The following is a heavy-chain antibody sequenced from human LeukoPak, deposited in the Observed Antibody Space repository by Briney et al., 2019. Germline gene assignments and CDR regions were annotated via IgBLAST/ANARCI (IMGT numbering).Heavy chain of an antibody. CDR3: ARDASISYDSSGYYSHFDY. CDR2: ISAYKGKT. J-gene: IGHJ4*02. D-gene: IGHD3-22*01. Sequence: GASVKVSCKASGHTFTSLGISWVRQAPGQGLEWMGWISAYKGKTNYAQKIQGRVTMTTGTSTSTAFMELRSLRSDDTAVYYCARDASISYDSSGYYSHFDYWGQGTLVTVSS. V-gene: IGHV1-18*01. CDR1: GHTFTSLG.